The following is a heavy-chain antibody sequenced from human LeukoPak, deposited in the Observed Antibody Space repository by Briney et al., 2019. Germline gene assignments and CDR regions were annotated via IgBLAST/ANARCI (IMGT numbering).Heavy chain of an antibody. Sequence: SGGSLRLSCAVSGFTFSSYSMNWVRQAPGKRLEWVSSISSSSSYIYYADSVKGRFTISRDNAKNSLYLQMNSLRAEDTAVYYCARDLRWFGELQDAFDIWGQGTMVTVSS. CDR3: ARDLRWFGELQDAFDI. CDR1: GFTFSSYS. CDR2: ISSSSSYI. J-gene: IGHJ3*02. D-gene: IGHD3-10*01. V-gene: IGHV3-21*01.